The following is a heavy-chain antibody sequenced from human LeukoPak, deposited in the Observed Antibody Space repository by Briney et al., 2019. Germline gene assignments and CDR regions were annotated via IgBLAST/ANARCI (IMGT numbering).Heavy chain of an antibody. J-gene: IGHJ6*03. CDR3: ARGTGTLAQNYYYYYMDV. V-gene: IGHV1-8*01. Sequence: ASVKVSCKASGYTFTSYDINWVRQATGQGLEWMGWMNPNSGNTVYAQKFQGRVTMTRNTSISTAYMELSSLRSEDTAVYYCARGTGTLAQNYYYYYMDVWGKGTTVTVSS. D-gene: IGHD1-7*01. CDR2: MNPNSGNT. CDR1: GYTFTSYD.